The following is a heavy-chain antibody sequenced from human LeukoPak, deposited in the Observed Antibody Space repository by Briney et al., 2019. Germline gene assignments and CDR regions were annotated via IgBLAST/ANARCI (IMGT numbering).Heavy chain of an antibody. CDR1: GGSFSGYY. CDR2: INYSGST. Sequence: AETLSLPCGVCGGSFSGYYWSWVRQPPGKGREWVGDINYSGSTNYNPTFKSRVTISIDTSKSQFYLKLSAVTAADTAVYYCARGYYDSSGYIVWGQGGLVTVSS. D-gene: IGHD3-22*01. J-gene: IGHJ1*01. CDR3: ARGYYDSSGYIV. V-gene: IGHV4-34*01.